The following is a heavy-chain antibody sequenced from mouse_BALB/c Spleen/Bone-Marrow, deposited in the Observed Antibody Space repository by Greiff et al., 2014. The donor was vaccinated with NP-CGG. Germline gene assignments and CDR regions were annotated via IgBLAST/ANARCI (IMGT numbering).Heavy chain of an antibody. V-gene: IGHV2-9*02. D-gene: IGHD1-2*01. J-gene: IGHJ4*01. CDR1: GFSFTSYG. Sequence: LQESGPGLVAPSQSLSITCTVSGFSFTSYGVHWVRQPPGKGLEWLGVIWAGESTNYNSAHMSRLSISKDNSKSQVFLKMNSLQTYDTAMYYCAREKVITTATDAMDYWGQGTSVTVSA. CDR2: IWAGEST. CDR3: AREKVITTATDAMDY.